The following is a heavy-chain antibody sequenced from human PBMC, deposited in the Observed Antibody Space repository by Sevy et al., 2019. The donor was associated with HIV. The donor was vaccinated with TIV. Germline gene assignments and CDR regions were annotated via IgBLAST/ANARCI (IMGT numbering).Heavy chain of an antibody. J-gene: IGHJ4*02. Sequence: GGSLRLSCAASGFTFSSYAMHWVRQAPGKGLEWVAVISYDGSNKYYADSVKGRFTISRDNSKNTLYLQMNSLRAEDTASYYCARVSGPLPGPVYFDYWGQGTRVTVSS. CDR1: GFTFSSYA. CDR3: ARVSGPLPGPVYFDY. CDR2: ISYDGSNK. V-gene: IGHV3-30-3*01. D-gene: IGHD2-8*02.